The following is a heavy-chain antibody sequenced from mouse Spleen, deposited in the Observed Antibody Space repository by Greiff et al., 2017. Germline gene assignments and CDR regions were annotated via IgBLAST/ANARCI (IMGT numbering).Heavy chain of an antibody. CDR2: IRLKSNNYAT. CDR1: GFTFSNYW. Sequence: ESGGGLVQPGGSMKLSCVASGFTFSNYWMNWVRQSPEKGLEWVAEIRLKSNNYATHYAESVKGRFTISRDDSKSSVYLQMNNLRAEDTGIYYCTRGGTGRYYFDYWGQGTTLTVSS. CDR3: TRGGTGRYYFDY. V-gene: IGHV6-6*02. J-gene: IGHJ2*01. D-gene: IGHD3-3*01.